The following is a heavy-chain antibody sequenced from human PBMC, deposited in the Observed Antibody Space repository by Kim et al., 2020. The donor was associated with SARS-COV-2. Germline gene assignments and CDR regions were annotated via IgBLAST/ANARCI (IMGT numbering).Heavy chain of an antibody. CDR3: ARLAAAALYGLDV. D-gene: IGHD6-13*01. V-gene: IGHV4-39*01. CDR1: GGSISSSSYY. CDR2: FYYDGSA. J-gene: IGHJ6*02. Sequence: SETLSLTCTVSGGSISSSSYYWGWIRQPPGKGLEWIGSFYYDGSAYYNPSLKSRVTISVDTSKNQFSLKLTSVTAADTAVYYCARLAAAALYGLDVWGQGTTVTVSS.